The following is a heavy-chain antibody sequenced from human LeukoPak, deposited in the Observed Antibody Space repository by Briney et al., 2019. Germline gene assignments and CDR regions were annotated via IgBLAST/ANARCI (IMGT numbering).Heavy chain of an antibody. CDR1: GFTFSRHG. D-gene: IGHD5-18*01. V-gene: IGHV3-66*01. CDR2: IYSGGST. J-gene: IGHJ6*03. Sequence: GGTLILSCVASGFTFSRHGMNWVRQAPGKGLEWVSVIYSGGSTYYADSVKGRFTISRDNSKNTLYLQMNSLSAEDTAVYYCARVPDTAMGYYNMDVWGKGTTVTISS. CDR3: ARVPDTAMGYYNMDV.